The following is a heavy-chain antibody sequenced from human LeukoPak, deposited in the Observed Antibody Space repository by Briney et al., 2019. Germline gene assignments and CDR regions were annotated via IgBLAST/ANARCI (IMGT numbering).Heavy chain of an antibody. V-gene: IGHV1-8*01. J-gene: IGHJ4*02. CDR1: GYTFTSYD. Sequence: ASVKVSCKASGYTFTSYDINWARQASGQGLEWMGWINPSSGNTGFTQKFQGRVTVTRSTSISTAYMELSSLTSDDTAVYYCARTSTGTRGGYDVWGQGTLVTVSS. CDR2: INPSSGNT. CDR3: ARTSTGTRGGYDV. D-gene: IGHD1-1*01.